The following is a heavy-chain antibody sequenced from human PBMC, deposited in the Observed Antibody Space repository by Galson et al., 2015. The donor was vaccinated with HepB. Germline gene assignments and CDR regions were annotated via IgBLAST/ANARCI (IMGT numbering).Heavy chain of an antibody. Sequence: SLRLSCAASGFTFSDYYMSWIRQAPGKGLEWVGRLKSKASGGTTDYAAHMKGRFTISRDDSKNTLFLEMNSLKPEDTAVYYCTAFRDTSNYRFDYWGQGTLVTVSS. CDR1: GFTFSDYY. V-gene: IGHV3-15*01. D-gene: IGHD3-9*01. CDR2: LKSKASGGTT. J-gene: IGHJ4*02. CDR3: TAFRDTSNYRFDY.